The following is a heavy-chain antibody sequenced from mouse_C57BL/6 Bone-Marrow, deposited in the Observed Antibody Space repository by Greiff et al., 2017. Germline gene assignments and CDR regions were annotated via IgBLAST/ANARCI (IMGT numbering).Heavy chain of an antibody. J-gene: IGHJ3*01. D-gene: IGHD4-1*01. CDR3: ARSKNGDSWFAY. CDR2: INPGSGGT. V-gene: IGHV1-54*01. CDR1: GYAFTNYL. Sequence: VQLQQSGAELVRPGTSVKVSCKASGYAFTNYLIEWVKQRHGQGLEWIGVINPGSGGTNYNEKFKGKAQLTANKSSSTAYMQRSSLTSEDSAVYFCARSKNGDSWFAYWGQGTLVTVSA.